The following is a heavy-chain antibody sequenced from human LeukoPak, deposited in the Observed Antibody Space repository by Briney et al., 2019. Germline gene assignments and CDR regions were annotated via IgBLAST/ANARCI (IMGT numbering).Heavy chain of an antibody. V-gene: IGHV3-30-3*01. Sequence: GGSLRLSCAASGFTFSSYAMHWVRQAPGKGLEWVAVISYDGSNKYYADSVKGRFTISRDNSKNTLYLQMNSLRAGDTAVYYCARDQREDYGDYSINYYYGMDVWGQGTTVTVSS. CDR1: GFTFSSYA. CDR2: ISYDGSNK. CDR3: ARDQREDYGDYSINYYYGMDV. D-gene: IGHD4-17*01. J-gene: IGHJ6*02.